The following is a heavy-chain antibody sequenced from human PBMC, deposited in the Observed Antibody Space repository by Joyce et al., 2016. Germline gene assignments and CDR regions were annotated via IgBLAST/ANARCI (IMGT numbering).Heavy chain of an antibody. CDR2: ISWDSGGI. J-gene: IGHJ4*02. CDR1: GLSFDDYA. D-gene: IGHD3-22*01. CDR3: AKGHYYDSSGYYDY. Sequence: EVQLVESGGGLVQPGRSLTLSCAASGLSFDDYARCWVRQVPGKGLEWVSGISWDSGGIGYADSVKGRCTISRGNAKNCLYLQMNSLRTEDTALYYCAKGHYYDSSGYYDYWGQGTLVTVSS. V-gene: IGHV3-9*01.